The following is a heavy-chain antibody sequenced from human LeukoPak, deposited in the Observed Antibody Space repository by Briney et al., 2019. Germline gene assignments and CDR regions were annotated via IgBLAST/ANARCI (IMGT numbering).Heavy chain of an antibody. CDR2: ISLSGRT. Sequence: SGTLSLTCDVSGGSISRTNWWSWVRQSPGQGLEWIGEISLSGRTNYNPSLQSRVTMSPDESKNQLSLDLASVTAADTAAYYCSRESGAFSPFGYWGQGTLVTVHS. CDR3: SRESGAFSPFGY. V-gene: IGHV4-4*02. CDR1: GGSISRTNW. D-gene: IGHD1-26*01. J-gene: IGHJ4*02.